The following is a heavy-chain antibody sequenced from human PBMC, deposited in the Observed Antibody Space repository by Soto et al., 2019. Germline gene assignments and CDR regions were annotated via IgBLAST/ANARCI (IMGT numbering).Heavy chain of an antibody. Sequence: QITLKESGPTLVKPTQTLTLTCTFSGFSFSTSGVGVGWIRQPPGKALEWLALIYWNDDKRYSPSLKSRLTITKDTSKNQVVLTMTNMDPVDTATYYCAHSEQLVPFDYYYYGMDVWGQGTTVTVSS. CDR3: AHSEQLVPFDYYYYGMDV. J-gene: IGHJ6*02. CDR2: IYWNDDK. D-gene: IGHD6-13*01. V-gene: IGHV2-5*01. CDR1: GFSFSTSGVG.